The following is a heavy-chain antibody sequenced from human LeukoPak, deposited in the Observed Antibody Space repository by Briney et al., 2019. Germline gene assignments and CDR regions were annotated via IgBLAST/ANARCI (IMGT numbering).Heavy chain of an antibody. V-gene: IGHV3-30*02. CDR3: AKDGYDILTGYSLYYYYYMDV. J-gene: IGHJ6*03. Sequence: GGSLRLSCAASGFTFSSYAMHWVRQAPGKGLEWVAFIRYDGSNKYYADSVKGRFTISRDNSKNTLYLQMNSLRAEDTAVYYCAKDGYDILTGYSLYYYYYMDVWGKGTTVTVSS. CDR2: IRYDGSNK. D-gene: IGHD3-9*01. CDR1: GFTFSSYA.